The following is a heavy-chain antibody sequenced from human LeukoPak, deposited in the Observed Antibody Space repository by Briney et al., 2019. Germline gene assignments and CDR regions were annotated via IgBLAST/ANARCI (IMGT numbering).Heavy chain of an antibody. V-gene: IGHV3-21*01. CDR1: GFTFSSYS. Sequence: GALRLSCAASGFTFSSYSMNWVRQAPGKGLEWVSSISSSSSYIYYADSVKGRFTISRDNAKNSLYLQMNSLRAEDTAVYYCARGGTGYYFYYFDYWGQGTLVTVSS. CDR2: ISSSSSYI. CDR3: ARGGTGYYFYYFDY. J-gene: IGHJ4*02. D-gene: IGHD2/OR15-2a*01.